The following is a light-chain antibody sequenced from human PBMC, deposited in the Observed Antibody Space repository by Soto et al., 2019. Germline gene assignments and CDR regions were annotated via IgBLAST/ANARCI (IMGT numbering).Light chain of an antibody. CDR1: SSNIGAGYD. CDR3: QSFDSSLSGWV. Sequence: QSVLTQPPSVSGAPVQRVTISCTGSSSNIGAGYDVHWYQQLPGTAPKLLVSGDTNRPSGVPDRFSGSKSGTSASLAITGLRAEDEADYYCQSFDSSLSGWVFGGGTKLTVL. CDR2: GDT. J-gene: IGLJ3*02. V-gene: IGLV1-40*01.